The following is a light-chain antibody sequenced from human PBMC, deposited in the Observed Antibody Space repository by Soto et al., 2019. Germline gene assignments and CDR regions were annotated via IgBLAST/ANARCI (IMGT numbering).Light chain of an antibody. Sequence: AIRITQSPSSLSASTGDRVTITCRASQGISSYVDWYQQKPGKAHXLLIYAASTLQSWVPSRFSGSGSGTAFTLTISCLQSEDFATYYCQQYYSYRLTFGGGTRWIS. CDR1: QGISSY. V-gene: IGKV1-8*01. CDR3: QQYYSYRLT. J-gene: IGKJ4*01. CDR2: AAS.